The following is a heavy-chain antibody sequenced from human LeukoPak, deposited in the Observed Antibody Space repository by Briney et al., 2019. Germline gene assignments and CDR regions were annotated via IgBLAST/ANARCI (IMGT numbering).Heavy chain of an antibody. CDR1: GFTFSSYA. CDR2: ISGSGGST. J-gene: IGHJ4*02. D-gene: IGHD3-10*01. V-gene: IGHV3-23*01. Sequence: GGSLRLSCAASGFTFSSYAMSWVRQAPGKGLEWVSAISGSGGSTYYADSVKGRFTISRDNSKNTLYLQMNSLRAEDTAVYYCAKDKGGSGNYYNVAYYFDYWGQGTLVTVSS. CDR3: AKDKGGSGNYYNVAYYFDY.